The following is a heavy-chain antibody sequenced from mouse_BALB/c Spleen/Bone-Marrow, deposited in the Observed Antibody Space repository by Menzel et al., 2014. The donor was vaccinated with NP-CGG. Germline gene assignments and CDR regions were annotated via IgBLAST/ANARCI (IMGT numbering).Heavy chain of an antibody. D-gene: IGHD2-4*01. V-gene: IGHV2-2*02. CDR2: IWSGGST. J-gene: IGHJ3*01. CDR3: ARNWGDFYDCDGGFTY. CDR1: GFSLTSYG. Sequence: VHLQQSGPGLVQPSQSLSITCTVSGFSLTSYGVHWVRQSPGKGLEWLGMIWSGGSTDYNAAFISRLTISKDNSKSQVLFKMNSLQANDTAIYYCARNWGDFYDCDGGFTYWGQATLVTVSA.